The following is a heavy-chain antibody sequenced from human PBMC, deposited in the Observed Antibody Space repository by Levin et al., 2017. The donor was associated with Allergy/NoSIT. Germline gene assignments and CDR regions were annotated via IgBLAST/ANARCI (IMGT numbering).Heavy chain of an antibody. Sequence: GSLRLSCAVSGVSFSSYYWSWIRKSPGKGLEWIGETSSRGDTNYNPSLKSRVTISLDMSQNQLSLSLRSVTAAATAIYYCARWSRPGMDGDFDYWGQGIKVTVSS. V-gene: IGHV4-59*01. D-gene: IGHD3-10*01. CDR2: TSSRGDT. J-gene: IGHJ4*02. CDR3: ARWSRPGMDGDFDY. CDR1: GVSFSSYY.